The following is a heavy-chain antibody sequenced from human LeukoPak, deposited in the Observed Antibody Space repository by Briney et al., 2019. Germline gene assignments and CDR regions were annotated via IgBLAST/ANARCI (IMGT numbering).Heavy chain of an antibody. CDR1: GGTFSSYA. D-gene: IGHD4-23*01. V-gene: IGHV1-69*06. CDR3: ARDATDYGGNRGAFDI. J-gene: IGHJ3*02. CDR2: IIPIFGTA. Sequence: SVKVSCKASGGTFSSYAIGWVRQAPGQGLEWMGGIIPIFGTANYAQKFQGRVTITADKSTSTAYMELSSLRSEDTAVYYCARDATDYGGNRGAFDIWGQGTMVTVSS.